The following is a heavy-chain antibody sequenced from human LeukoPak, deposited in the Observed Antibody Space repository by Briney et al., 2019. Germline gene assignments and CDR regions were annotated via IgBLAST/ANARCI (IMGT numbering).Heavy chain of an antibody. CDR1: GVTFRGCH. Sequence: PGRSLKLSCAASGVTFRGCHIHWVRQAPGKGLEWVALVWHDGSKTYYADSVKGRFTVSRDNSKNTLFLQMNSLRAEDTGVYYCAKDSNDNGDYNYFDFWGQGTLVTVSS. CDR3: AKDSNDNGDYNYFDF. D-gene: IGHD4-17*01. J-gene: IGHJ4*02. V-gene: IGHV3-33*06. CDR2: VWHDGSKT.